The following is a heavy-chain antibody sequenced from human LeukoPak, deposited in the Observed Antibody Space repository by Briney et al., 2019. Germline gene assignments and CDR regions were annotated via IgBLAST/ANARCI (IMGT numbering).Heavy chain of an antibody. CDR2: IKFDESEK. CDR1: GFTFSSFW. D-gene: IGHD1-1*01. J-gene: IGHJ4*02. CDR3: SRVTTNGYFEY. Sequence: GGSLRLSCAASGFTFSSFWMGWVRQAPGKGQEWVASIKFDESEKHHVDSVEGRFTISRDNAKSSLYLQMNSLRAEDTAVYFCSRVTTNGYFEYWGQGTLVTVSS. V-gene: IGHV3-7*04.